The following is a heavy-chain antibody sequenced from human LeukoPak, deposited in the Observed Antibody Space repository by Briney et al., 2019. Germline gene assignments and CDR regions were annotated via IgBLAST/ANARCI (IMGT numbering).Heavy chain of an antibody. CDR2: IIPIFGTA. CDR1: GGTFSSYA. D-gene: IGHD3-3*01. V-gene: IGHV1-69*05. Sequence: GAPVKVSCKASGGTFSSYAISWVRPAPGQGLEWMGGIIPIFGTATYAQKFQGRVTITTDESTSTAYMELSSLRSEDTAVYYCAREAVDYDFWSGYYTGMSYYMDVWGKGTTVTVSS. CDR3: AREAVDYDFWSGYYTGMSYYMDV. J-gene: IGHJ6*03.